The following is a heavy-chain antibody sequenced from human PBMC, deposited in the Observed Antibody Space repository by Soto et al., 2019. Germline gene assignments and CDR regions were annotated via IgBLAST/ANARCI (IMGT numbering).Heavy chain of an antibody. D-gene: IGHD6-19*01. CDR1: GFTFSDYY. Sequence: QVQLVESEGGLVKPGGSLRLSCAASGFTFSDYYMSWIRQAPGKGLEWVSYISSSSSYTNYADSVKGRFTISRDNAKNSLYLQMNSLRAEDTAVYYCARAGPSSGWFVVWGQGTMVTVSS. CDR2: ISSSSSYT. J-gene: IGHJ3*01. V-gene: IGHV3-11*05. CDR3: ARAGPSSGWFVV.